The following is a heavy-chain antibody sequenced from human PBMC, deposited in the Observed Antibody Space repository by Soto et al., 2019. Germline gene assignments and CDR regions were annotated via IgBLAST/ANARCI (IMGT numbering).Heavy chain of an antibody. CDR3: TTGVYNSLYYFDY. CDR2: IQTDASTT. Sequence: PGGSLRLSCAASGFTFNAYHMHWVRQAPGKGLVWVSRIQTDASTTTYADSVKGRFTISRDNAKSTLYLQMNSLRAEDTAMYYCTTGVYNSLYYFDYWGRGALVTVSS. J-gene: IGHJ4*02. CDR1: GFTFNAYH. V-gene: IGHV3-74*01. D-gene: IGHD4-17*01.